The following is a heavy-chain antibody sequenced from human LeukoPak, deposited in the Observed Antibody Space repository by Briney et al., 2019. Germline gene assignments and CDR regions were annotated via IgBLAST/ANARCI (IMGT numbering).Heavy chain of an antibody. Sequence: ASVKVSCKASGYTFTVNCIHRVRRPPGQGHERVGWINLNSGGTNYEQKSEKCVTTTRDTTISTAYMELSRLRSDETAAYYCSKDHSGYIDYSGQATMATDCS. CDR2: INLNSGGT. V-gene: IGHV1-2*04. CDR1: GYTFTVNC. D-gene: IGHD2-2*02. CDR3: SKDHSGYIDY. J-gene: IGHJ4*02.